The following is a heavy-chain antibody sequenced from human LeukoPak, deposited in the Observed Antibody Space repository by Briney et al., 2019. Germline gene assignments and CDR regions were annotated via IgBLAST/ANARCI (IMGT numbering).Heavy chain of an antibody. D-gene: IGHD3-22*01. CDR1: GYTFISYG. J-gene: IGHJ4*02. Sequence: ASVKVSCKASGYTFISYGISWVRHAPGQGLEWMGWISAYNANTNYAQKLQGRVTMTTDTSTSTAYMELRSLRSDDTAVYCCARDGFGGYYDYWGQGTLVTVSS. CDR2: ISAYNANT. CDR3: ARDGFGGYYDY. V-gene: IGHV1-18*01.